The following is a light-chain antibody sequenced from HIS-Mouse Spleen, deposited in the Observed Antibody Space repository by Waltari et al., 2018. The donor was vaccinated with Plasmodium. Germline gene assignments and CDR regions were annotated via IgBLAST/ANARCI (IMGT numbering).Light chain of an antibody. Sequence: QSVLTQPPSVSGAPGQRVTLSCTGSSPNIGAGSGVHWYQQLPGTAPKRLIYGNSNRPSGVPERFSGSSSGTMATLTISGAQVEDEADYYCYSTDSSGNHRVFGGGTKLTVL. CDR2: GNS. V-gene: IGLV1-40*01. J-gene: IGLJ3*02. CDR3: YSTDSSGNHRV. CDR1: SPNIGAGSG.